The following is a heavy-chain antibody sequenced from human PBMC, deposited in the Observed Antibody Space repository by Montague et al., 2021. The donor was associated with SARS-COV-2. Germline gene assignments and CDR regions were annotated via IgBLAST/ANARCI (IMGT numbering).Heavy chain of an antibody. Sequence: SETLSLTCSSHCRGIQRHFGSATVRTAVNRLECIPLIASRGRTNHSPSLKSRVTISVDTSRNHLSLKLTSVTAADTAVYYCARDSRTSGWGYWYQGLDVWGQGTTVIVSS. V-gene: IGHV4-4*07. J-gene: IGHJ6*02. D-gene: IGHD6-19*01. CDR2: IASRGRT. CDR3: ARDSRTSGWGYWYQGLDV. CDR1: CRGIQRHF.